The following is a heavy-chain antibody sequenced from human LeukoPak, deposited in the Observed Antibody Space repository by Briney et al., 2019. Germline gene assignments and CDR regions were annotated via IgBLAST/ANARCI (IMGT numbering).Heavy chain of an antibody. Sequence: ASVKVSCKASGYTFTSYYMHWVRQAPGQGLEWMGIINPSGGSTSYAQKFQGRVTMTRDMSTSTVYMELSSLRSEDTAVYYCARSPIGYCSGGSCSFDYYYMDVWGKGTTVTVSS. V-gene: IGHV1-46*01. CDR1: GYTFTSYY. J-gene: IGHJ6*03. CDR3: ARSPIGYCSGGSCSFDYYYMDV. CDR2: INPSGGST. D-gene: IGHD2-15*01.